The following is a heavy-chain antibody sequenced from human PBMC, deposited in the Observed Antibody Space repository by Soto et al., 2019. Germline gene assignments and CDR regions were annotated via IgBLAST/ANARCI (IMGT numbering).Heavy chain of an antibody. J-gene: IGHJ5*02. D-gene: IGHD6-13*01. CDR3: ARDRWAEAGMGNWFDP. CDR1: GGSVSSYY. Sequence: QVQLQESGPGLVKPSETLSLTCTVSGGSVSSYYWSWIRQPPGKGLEWIGYIYYTGTTNYNPSFKSRLTISLSTXKXQFSLKLSSVTAADTAIYYCARDRWAEAGMGNWFDPWGQGTLVTVSS. V-gene: IGHV4-59*02. CDR2: IYYTGTT.